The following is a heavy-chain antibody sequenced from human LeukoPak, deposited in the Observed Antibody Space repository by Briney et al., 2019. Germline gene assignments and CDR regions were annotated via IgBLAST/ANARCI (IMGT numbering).Heavy chain of an antibody. J-gene: IGHJ4*02. V-gene: IGHV3-74*01. Sequence: GGSLRLSCAASGFTFSSYWMHWVRQAPGKGLEWVSRINSDGSSTTYADSVKGRFTISRDNAKNTLYVEMNSLRAEDTAVYYCARRWGYCSSASCSENFDCRGQGTLVTVSS. CDR3: ARRWGYCSSASCSENFDC. D-gene: IGHD2-2*01. CDR2: INSDGSST. CDR1: GFTFSSYW.